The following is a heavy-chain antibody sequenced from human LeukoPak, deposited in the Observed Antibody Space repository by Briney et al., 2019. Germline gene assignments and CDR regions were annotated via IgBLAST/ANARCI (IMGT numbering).Heavy chain of an antibody. CDR1: GFTFSSYG. CDR3: AKSIRGYRGSPL. Sequence: GGTLRLSCAASGFTFSSYGMSWVRQAPGKGLEWVSAISGSGGSTYYADSVKGRFTISRDNSKNTLYLQMNILRAEDTAVYYCAKSIRGYRGSPLWGQGTLVTVSS. CDR2: ISGSGGST. D-gene: IGHD3-16*02. V-gene: IGHV3-23*01. J-gene: IGHJ4*02.